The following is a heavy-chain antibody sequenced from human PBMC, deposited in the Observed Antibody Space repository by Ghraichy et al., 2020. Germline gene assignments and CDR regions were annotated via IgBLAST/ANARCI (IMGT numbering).Heavy chain of an antibody. V-gene: IGHV4-59*01. J-gene: IGHJ4*02. Sequence: SETLSLTCTVSGGSISSYYWSWIRQPPGKGLEWIGYIYYSGSTNYNPSLKSRVTISVDTSKNQFSLKLSSVTAADTAVYYCARVPYSSSWYGYFDYWGQGTLVTVSS. CDR1: GGSISSYY. CDR2: IYYSGST. CDR3: ARVPYSSSWYGYFDY. D-gene: IGHD6-13*01.